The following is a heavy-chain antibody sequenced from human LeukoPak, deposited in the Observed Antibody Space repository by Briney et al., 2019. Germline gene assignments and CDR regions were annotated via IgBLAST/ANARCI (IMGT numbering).Heavy chain of an antibody. D-gene: IGHD2-15*01. CDR1: GFIFSSYA. J-gene: IGHJ4*02. CDR3: AKGTSSSCYSAPNY. CDR2: ICSNDNNT. Sequence: GGSLRLSCAASGFIFSSYAMNWVRQAPGKGLEWVSAICSNDNNTYYANSVKGRFTISRDNSKNTLSLQLNSLRAEDTAVYYCAKGTSSSCYSAPNYWGQGTLVTVSS. V-gene: IGHV3-23*01.